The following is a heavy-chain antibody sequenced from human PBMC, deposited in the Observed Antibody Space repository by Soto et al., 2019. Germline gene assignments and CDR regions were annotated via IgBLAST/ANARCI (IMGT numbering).Heavy chain of an antibody. Sequence: QVQLQESGPGLMKPSETLSLTCTVSDGSISPYYWSWIRQPPGGGLEWIGFVYYTGSTNYNPSLQRRVTLSVDTSKNQFSLKLISVTAADTAVYFCARGGVAHFDYWGQGSLVTVSS. J-gene: IGHJ4*02. D-gene: IGHD2-15*01. CDR3: ARGGVAHFDY. CDR2: VYYTGST. V-gene: IGHV4-59*01. CDR1: DGSISPYY.